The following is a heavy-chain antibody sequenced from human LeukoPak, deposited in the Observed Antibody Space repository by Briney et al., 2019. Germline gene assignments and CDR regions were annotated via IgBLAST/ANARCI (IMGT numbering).Heavy chain of an antibody. CDR3: AILIAAAGYYFDY. CDR1: GYSLTSYW. Sequence: GESLKISCKGSGYSLTSYWIGWVRQMPGKGLAGMGIIYPGDSDTRYSPSFQGQVTISADKSIRTAYLQWSSLKASDTAMYYCAILIAAAGYYFDYWGQGTLVTVSS. D-gene: IGHD6-13*01. V-gene: IGHV5-51*01. J-gene: IGHJ4*02. CDR2: IYPGDSDT.